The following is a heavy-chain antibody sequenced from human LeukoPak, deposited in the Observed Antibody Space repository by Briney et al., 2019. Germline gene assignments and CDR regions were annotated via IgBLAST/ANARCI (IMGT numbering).Heavy chain of an antibody. V-gene: IGHV4-59*08. CDR1: GGSISSYY. Sequence: SETLSLTCTVSGGSISSYYWSWIRQPPGKGLEWIGYIYYSGSTNYNPSLKSRVTISVDTSKNQFSLKLSSVTAADTAVYYCARHKGDIAAAGPRPLYGMDVWGQGTTVTVSS. CDR2: IYYSGST. D-gene: IGHD6-13*01. J-gene: IGHJ6*02. CDR3: ARHKGDIAAAGPRPLYGMDV.